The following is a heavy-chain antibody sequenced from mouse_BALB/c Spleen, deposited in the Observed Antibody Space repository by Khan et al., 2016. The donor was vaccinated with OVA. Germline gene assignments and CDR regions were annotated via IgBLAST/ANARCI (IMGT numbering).Heavy chain of an antibody. V-gene: IGHV1S81*02. Sequence: VQLQQSGAELVKAGASVKMSCKASGYTFTSYWMHWVKQRLGQGLEWFAETNPTNGRTYYNEKFKSKATLTVDKSSSTAYMLRSGPTCEDSAVYYCARIKKIVATYFDYWGQGTTLTVSS. CDR1: GYTFTSYW. J-gene: IGHJ2*01. CDR2: TNPTNGRT. D-gene: IGHD1-1*01. CDR3: ARIKKIVATYFDY.